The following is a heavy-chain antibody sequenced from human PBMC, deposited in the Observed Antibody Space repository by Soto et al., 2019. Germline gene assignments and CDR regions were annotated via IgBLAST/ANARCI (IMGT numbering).Heavy chain of an antibody. V-gene: IGHV3-23*01. J-gene: IGHJ3*02. D-gene: IGHD3-10*01. CDR1: GFTFSSYA. CDR3: AKYRLDMVRGYLIDI. CDR2: ISGIGGST. Sequence: EVQLLESGGGLVQPGGSLRLSCAASGFTFSSYAMSWVRQAPGKGLEWVSAISGIGGSTYYAYAVKERFTISSDNSKTTLYLQMNSLRAEDTAVYYCAKYRLDMVRGYLIDIWGRGTMVTVSS.